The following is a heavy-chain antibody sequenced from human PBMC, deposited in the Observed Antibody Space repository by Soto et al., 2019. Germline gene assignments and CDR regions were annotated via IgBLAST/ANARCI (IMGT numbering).Heavy chain of an antibody. V-gene: IGHV4-39*01. CDR1: GGSISSTSYS. D-gene: IGHD4-17*01. CDR2: IYYSGNT. Sequence: SETLSLTCTVPGGSISSTSYSWGWIRQPPGKGLEWIGSIYYSGNTYYNPSLKSRVTISVDTSKNQFSLKLSSVTAAETAVYYCARYLFLTVTTMDGAFDIWGQGTMVTVSS. J-gene: IGHJ3*02. CDR3: ARYLFLTVTTMDGAFDI.